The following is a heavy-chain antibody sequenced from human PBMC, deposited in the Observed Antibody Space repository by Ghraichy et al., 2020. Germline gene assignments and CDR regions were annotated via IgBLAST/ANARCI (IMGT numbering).Heavy chain of an antibody. D-gene: IGHD3-3*01. V-gene: IGHV1-2*02. J-gene: IGHJ6*02. CDR3: ARFVRVASTGGAYFYYFGMDV. Sequence: ASVKVSCQASGYTFTDYYLHWVRQAPGQGLEWMGWINPNSGGTSSAQKFQDRVTMTRDTSNTTVYLELSSLKSDDTAVYYCARFVRVASTGGAYFYYFGMDVWGQGTTVTVSS. CDR1: GYTFTDYY. CDR2: INPNSGGT.